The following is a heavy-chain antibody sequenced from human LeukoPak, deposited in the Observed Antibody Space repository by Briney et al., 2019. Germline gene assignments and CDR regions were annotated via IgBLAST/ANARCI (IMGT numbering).Heavy chain of an antibody. J-gene: IGHJ4*02. CDR3: VRDLQSSSWHYFDH. D-gene: IGHD6-13*01. V-gene: IGHV3-30*04. CDR1: GFTFSSYS. Sequence: PGGSLRLSCAASGFTFSSYSIHWVRQAPGKGLDWVAIIAYDGSTQYYSDSVKGRFTISRDNSKYTLYLQMNSLRAEDTAMYYCVRDLQSSSWHYFDHWGQGTLVTVSS. CDR2: IAYDGSTQ.